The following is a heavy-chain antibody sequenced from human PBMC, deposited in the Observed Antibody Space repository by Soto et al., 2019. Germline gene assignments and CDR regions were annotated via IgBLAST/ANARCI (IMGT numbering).Heavy chain of an antibody. J-gene: IGHJ2*01. D-gene: IGHD4-17*01. Sequence: EVQLVESGGGLVQPGGSLRLSCAASGFTFSSYWMHWVRQAPGKGLVWVSRINSDGSSTSYADSVKGRFTISRDNAKNTLYLQMNSLRAEDTAVYYCARGPDYGDYDWYFDLWGRGTLFTVSS. CDR1: GFTFSSYW. V-gene: IGHV3-74*01. CDR3: ARGPDYGDYDWYFDL. CDR2: INSDGSST.